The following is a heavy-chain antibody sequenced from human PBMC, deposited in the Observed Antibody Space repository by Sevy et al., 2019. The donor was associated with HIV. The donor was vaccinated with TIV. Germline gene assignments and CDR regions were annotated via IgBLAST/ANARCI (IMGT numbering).Heavy chain of an antibody. J-gene: IGHJ6*02. CDR1: GFTFSGYA. CDR3: AKTIDSGGGVVPAANYYYYGMDV. Sequence: GGSLRLSCAVSGFTFSGYAMNWVRQAPGKGLEWVSAINGKGRSTHYADSGEGRFTISRDNSKNRLYLQMNSLRAADTAGYYCAKTIDSGGGVVPAANYYYYGMDVWGQGTTVTVSS. CDR2: INGKGRST. D-gene: IGHD2-2*01. V-gene: IGHV3-23*01.